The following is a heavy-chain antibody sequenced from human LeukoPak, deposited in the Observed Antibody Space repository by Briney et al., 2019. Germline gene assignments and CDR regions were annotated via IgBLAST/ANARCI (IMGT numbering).Heavy chain of an antibody. Sequence: PGGSLRLSCAASGFSFSNAWMSWVRQAPGKGLEWVSYISSSGSTIYYADSVKGRFTISRDNAKNSLYLQMNSLRAEDTAVYYCARVYGSGSYYIYWGQGTLVTVSS. CDR2: ISSSGSTI. CDR1: GFSFSNAW. CDR3: ARVYGSGSYYIY. J-gene: IGHJ4*02. D-gene: IGHD3-10*01. V-gene: IGHV3-11*01.